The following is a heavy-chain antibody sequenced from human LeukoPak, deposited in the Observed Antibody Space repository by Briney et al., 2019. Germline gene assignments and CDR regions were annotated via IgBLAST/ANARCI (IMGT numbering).Heavy chain of an antibody. CDR2: INHSGST. D-gene: IGHD3-9*01. Sequence: SETLSLTCAVYGGSFSGHYWTWIRQPPGKGLEWIGEINHSGSTNYNPSLKSRVSISVDASKNQFSLKLSSVTAADTAVYYCARGQRDLLTGQLNVYWGQGTLVTVSS. V-gene: IGHV4-34*01. CDR3: ARGQRDLLTGQLNVY. CDR1: GGSFSGHY. J-gene: IGHJ4*02.